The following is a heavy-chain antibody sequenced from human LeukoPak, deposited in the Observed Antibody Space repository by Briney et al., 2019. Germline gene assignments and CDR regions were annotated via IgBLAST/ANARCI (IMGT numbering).Heavy chain of an antibody. CDR1: GFTFSSYA. V-gene: IGHV3-30-3*01. D-gene: IGHD3-16*01. J-gene: IGHJ4*02. Sequence: GGSLRLSCAASGFTFSSYAMHWVRQAPGKGLEWVAVISYDGSNKYYADSVKGRFTISRDNSKNTLYLQMNSLRAEDTAVYYCGREWGVAYFDYWGQGTLVTVSS. CDR3: GREWGVAYFDY. CDR2: ISYDGSNK.